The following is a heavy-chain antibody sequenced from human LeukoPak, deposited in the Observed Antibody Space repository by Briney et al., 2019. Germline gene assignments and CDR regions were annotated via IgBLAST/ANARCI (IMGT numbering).Heavy chain of an antibody. CDR3: AKRGSVGTLGHFDY. CDR2: NGAST. V-gene: IGHV3-23*01. Sequence: GGSLRLSCAASGFTFSDYTMNWVRQAPGKGLEWVSGNGASTYYVDSVKGRFTISRDNSKNTLFLQMNSLRAEDTAVYYCAKRGSVGTLGHFDYWGQGTLVTVSS. D-gene: IGHD6-13*01. CDR1: GFTFSDYT. J-gene: IGHJ4*02.